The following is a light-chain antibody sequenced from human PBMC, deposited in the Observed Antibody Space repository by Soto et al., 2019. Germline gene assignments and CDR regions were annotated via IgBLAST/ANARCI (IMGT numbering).Light chain of an antibody. Sequence: DIQMTQSPSILSASVGDRVTITCRASQSVSSWLAWYQQKPGNAPQLLIFEASVLARGVPARFSSSGSGTEFRLTISGLQTDDFATYYCQQYDSHRGSFGQGTKLEV. CDR1: QSVSSW. J-gene: IGKJ2*01. CDR3: QQYDSHRGS. CDR2: EAS. V-gene: IGKV1-5*01.